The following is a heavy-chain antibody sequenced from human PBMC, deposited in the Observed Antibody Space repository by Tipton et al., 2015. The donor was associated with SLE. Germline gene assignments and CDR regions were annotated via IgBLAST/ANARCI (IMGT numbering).Heavy chain of an antibody. Sequence: QSGAEVKKPGASVKVSCKASGYTFTSYGISWVRQAPGQGLEWMGWISAYNGNTNYAQKLQGRVTMTTDTSTSTAYMELRSLRSDDTAVYYCARSRLRYFDCLLGMDVWGQGTTVTVSS. D-gene: IGHD3-9*01. CDR1: GYTFTSYG. V-gene: IGHV1-18*01. J-gene: IGHJ6*02. CDR2: ISAYNGNT. CDR3: ARSRLRYFDCLLGMDV.